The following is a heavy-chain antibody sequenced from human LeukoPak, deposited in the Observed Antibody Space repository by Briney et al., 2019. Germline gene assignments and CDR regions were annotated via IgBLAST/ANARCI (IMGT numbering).Heavy chain of an antibody. CDR1: GYTFTGYY. CDR2: INPNSGGT. Sequence: ASVKVSCKASGYTFTGYYMHWVRQAPGQGLEWMGWINPNSGGTNYAQKFQGRVTMTRDTSISTAYMELSRLRSDDTAVYYCARDLQESPYGSGSQTGWFDPWGQGTLVTVSS. V-gene: IGHV1-2*02. CDR3: ARDLQESPYGSGSQTGWFDP. D-gene: IGHD3-10*01. J-gene: IGHJ5*02.